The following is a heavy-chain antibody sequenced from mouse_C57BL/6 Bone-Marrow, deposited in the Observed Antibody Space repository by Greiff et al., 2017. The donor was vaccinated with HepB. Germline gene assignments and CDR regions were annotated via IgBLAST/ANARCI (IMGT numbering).Heavy chain of an antibody. CDR3: ARPYSNFPMDY. J-gene: IGHJ4*01. D-gene: IGHD2-5*01. Sequence: EVKVVESGGGLVKPGGSLKLSCAASGFTFSDYGMHWVRQAPEKGLEWVAYISSGSSTIYYADTVKGRFTISRDNAKNTLFLQMTSLRSEDTAMYYCARPYSNFPMDYWGQGTSVTVSS. CDR1: GFTFSDYG. V-gene: IGHV5-17*01. CDR2: ISSGSSTI.